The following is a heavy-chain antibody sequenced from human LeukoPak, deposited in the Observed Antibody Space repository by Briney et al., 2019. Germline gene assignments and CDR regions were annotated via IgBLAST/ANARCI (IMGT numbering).Heavy chain of an antibody. J-gene: IGHJ3*02. D-gene: IGHD6-19*01. CDR2: IYYSGCT. V-gene: IGHV4-39*01. CDR3: ASLAVAGSYAFDI. Sequence: SETLSLTCTVSGGSISSSSYYWGWIRQPPGKELEWIGSIYYSGCTYYNPSLKSRVTISVDTSKNQFSLKLSSVTAADTAVYYCASLAVAGSYAFDIRGQGTMVTVSS. CDR1: GGSISSSSYY.